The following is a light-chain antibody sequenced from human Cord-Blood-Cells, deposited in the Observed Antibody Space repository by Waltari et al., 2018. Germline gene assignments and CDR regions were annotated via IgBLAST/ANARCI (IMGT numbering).Light chain of an antibody. CDR3: SSYAGSNNPVV. Sequence: QSALTQPPSASGSPGQSVTISCTGTSSDVGGYNYVSCYQQHPGKAPKLMINEVSTRPSGVPDRFSGYKSGNTASLTGAGLQAEEEADYYCSSYAGSNNPVVFGGGTKLTVL. CDR1: SSDVGGYNY. CDR2: EVS. J-gene: IGLJ2*01. V-gene: IGLV2-8*01.